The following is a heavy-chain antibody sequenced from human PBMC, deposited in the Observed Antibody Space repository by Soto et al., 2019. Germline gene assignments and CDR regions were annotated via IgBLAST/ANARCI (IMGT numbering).Heavy chain of an antibody. Sequence: GGSLRLSCATSGFTFGDYAVTWFRQAPGRGLECVGFIRSHAYGGTTEYAASVKDRFRISRDDSKSIAYLQMNSLKTYYTAMYYCTRVPPGRAWQLHYAFDFWGQGTMVTVSS. J-gene: IGHJ3*01. CDR2: IRSHAYGGTT. CDR3: TRVPPGRAWQLHYAFDF. CDR1: GFTFGDYA. D-gene: IGHD6-13*01. V-gene: IGHV3-49*03.